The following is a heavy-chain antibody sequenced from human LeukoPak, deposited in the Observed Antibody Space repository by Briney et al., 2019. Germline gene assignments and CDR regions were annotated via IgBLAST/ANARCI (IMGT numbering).Heavy chain of an antibody. J-gene: IGHJ5*02. CDR3: ARGDGEVAGGTENWFDP. CDR2: INPRGGST. CDR1: GYTFTTYY. D-gene: IGHD6-13*01. Sequence: ASVKVSCKVSGYTFTTYYMHWVRQAPGQGLEWMGTINPRGGSTTYAQKFQGRVSMTRDMSTSTVYMDLSSLRSEDTAIYYCARGDGEVAGGTENWFDPWGQGTLVIVSS. V-gene: IGHV1-46*01.